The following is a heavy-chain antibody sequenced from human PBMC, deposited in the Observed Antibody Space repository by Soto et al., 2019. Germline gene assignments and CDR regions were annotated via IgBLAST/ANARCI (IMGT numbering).Heavy chain of an antibody. D-gene: IGHD2-21*02. CDR1: GFTFSSYA. CDR2: ISYEGSNK. J-gene: IGHJ4*02. V-gene: IGHV3-30-3*01. Sequence: QVQLVESGGGVVQPGGSLRLSCAASGFTFSSYAMHWVRQSPGKGLEWVAVISYEGSNKYYAVSVKGRFTIHRDNYKNTLYLQMNILIADDTGEDYGARWQTCCGGDYAYFGCWGQGTLVNVSS. CDR3: ARWQTCCGGDYAYFGC.